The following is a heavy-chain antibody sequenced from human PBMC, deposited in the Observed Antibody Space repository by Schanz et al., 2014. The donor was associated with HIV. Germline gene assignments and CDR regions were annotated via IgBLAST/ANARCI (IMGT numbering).Heavy chain of an antibody. J-gene: IGHJ6*02. CDR3: AKDRNYYESKYRGKGNYYYYYGMDV. Sequence: QVQLVESGGGVVQPGRSLRVSCAASGFTFNSYGMHWVRQAPGKGLEWVAVMSYDGTKKHYADSVKGRFTISRDNSKNSLSLLIKSLRADDAAVYYCAKDRNYYESKYRGKGNYYYYYGMDVWGQGTTVTVSS. D-gene: IGHD3-22*01. V-gene: IGHV3-30*18. CDR2: MSYDGTKK. CDR1: GFTFNSYG.